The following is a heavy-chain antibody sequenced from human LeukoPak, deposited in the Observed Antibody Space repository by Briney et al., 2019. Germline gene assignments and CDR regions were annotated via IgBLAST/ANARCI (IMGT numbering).Heavy chain of an antibody. CDR1: GLTFSSYS. J-gene: IGHJ4*02. CDR3: ARVRDLTGYYNLDY. V-gene: IGHV3-48*02. D-gene: IGHD3-9*01. Sequence: GGSLRLSCAASGLTFSSYSMNCVRQAPGKGLEWVSYISSSSSTIYYADSVGGLFTISRDNAKNSLYLQMNSLRDEDTAVYYCARVRDLTGYYNLDYWGQGTLVTVSS. CDR2: ISSSSSTI.